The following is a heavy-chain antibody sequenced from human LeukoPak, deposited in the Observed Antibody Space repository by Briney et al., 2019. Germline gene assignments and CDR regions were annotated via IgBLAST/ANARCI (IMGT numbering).Heavy chain of an antibody. CDR2: IYYSGST. CDR3: ARIPHYDILTGYRYFYYYYYMDV. Sequence: PSETLSLTCTVSGGSISSSSYYWGWIRQPPGKGLEWIGSIYYSGSTYYNPSLKSRVTISVDTSKNQFSLKLTSVTAADTAVYYCARIPHYDILTGYRYFYYYYYMDVWGKGNTVTVSS. J-gene: IGHJ6*03. CDR1: GGSISSSSYY. D-gene: IGHD3-9*01. V-gene: IGHV4-39*01.